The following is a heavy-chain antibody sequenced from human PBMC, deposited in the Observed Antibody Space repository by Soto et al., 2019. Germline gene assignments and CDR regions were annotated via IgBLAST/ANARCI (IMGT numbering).Heavy chain of an antibody. V-gene: IGHV4-4*02. D-gene: IGHD3-10*01. CDR1: DGSISSDNW. CDR3: ARVSASSMLRGVVIN. Sequence: SETLSLTCALPDGSISSDNWWSWVRQPPGKGLEWIGEIYHSGNTNYNPSLKSRVTISVDKSKNQFSLKVTSVTAADTALYYCARVSASSMLRGVVINWGQGTLVTVSS. CDR2: IYHSGNT. J-gene: IGHJ4*02.